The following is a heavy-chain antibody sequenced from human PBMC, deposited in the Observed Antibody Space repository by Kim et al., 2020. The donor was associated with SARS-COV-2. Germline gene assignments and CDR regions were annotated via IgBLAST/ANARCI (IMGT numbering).Heavy chain of an antibody. CDR2: IWYDGSNK. CDR3: ARGGNSSRGGYYYYYYGMDV. Sequence: GGSLRLSCAASGFTFSSYGMHWVRQAPGKGLEWVAVIWYDGSNKYYADSVKGRFTISRDNSKNTLYLQMNSLRAEDTAVYYCARGGNSSRGGYYYYYYGMDVWGQGTTVTVSS. CDR1: GFTFSSYG. V-gene: IGHV3-33*01. J-gene: IGHJ6*02. D-gene: IGHD6-13*01.